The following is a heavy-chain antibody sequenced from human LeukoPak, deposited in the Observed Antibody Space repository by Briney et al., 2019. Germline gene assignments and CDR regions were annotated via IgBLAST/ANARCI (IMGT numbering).Heavy chain of an antibody. CDR1: GFTFSSYS. CDR2: ISSSSSYI. D-gene: IGHD2-2*01. V-gene: IGHV3-21*01. CDR3: ARDALIPYCSSTSCWGGYYYYMDV. Sequence: PGGSLRLSCAASGFTFSSYSMNWVRQAPGKGLEWVSSISSSSSYIYYADSVKGRFIISRDNAKNSLYRQMNSLRAEDTAVYYCARDALIPYCSSTSCWGGYYYYMDVWGKGTTVTVSS. J-gene: IGHJ6*03.